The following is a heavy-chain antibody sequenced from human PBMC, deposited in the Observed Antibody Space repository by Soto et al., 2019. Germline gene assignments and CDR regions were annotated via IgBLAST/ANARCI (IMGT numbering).Heavy chain of an antibody. V-gene: IGHV4-39*01. J-gene: IGHJ4*02. CDR1: GRSMSSSSYY. Sequence: XETLSLTCAVPGRSMSSSSYYWGWIRLPPGKGLEWIGSIYYSGSTYYNPSLKSRVTISVDTSKNQSSLKLSSVTAADTAVYYCAGAGSGYYYYFYYWGQGSLVTVSS. D-gene: IGHD3-22*01. CDR3: AGAGSGYYYYFYY. CDR2: IYYSGST.